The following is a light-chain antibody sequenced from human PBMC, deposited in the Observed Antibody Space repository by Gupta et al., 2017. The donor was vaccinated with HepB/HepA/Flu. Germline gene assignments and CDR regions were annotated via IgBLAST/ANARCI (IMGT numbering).Light chain of an antibody. V-gene: IGKV1-39*01. CDR3: QQSDNFPFT. CDR1: QSVSTY. CDR2: GAT. J-gene: IGKJ3*01. Sequence: DIKMTQSPSSLSASVGDRVTISCRASQSVSTYLNWYQQKPGKAPRVLIYGATNLQSGVPSRFSGSGSGTSFTLTISSLQPEDFATYYCQQSDNFPFTFGPGTKVDIK.